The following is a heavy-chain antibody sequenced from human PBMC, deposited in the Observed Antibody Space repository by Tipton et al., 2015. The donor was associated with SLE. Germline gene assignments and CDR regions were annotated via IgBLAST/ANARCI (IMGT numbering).Heavy chain of an antibody. CDR1: GGSISSYY. J-gene: IGHJ3*02. V-gene: IGHV4-59*01. Sequence: TLSLTCTVPGGSISSYYWSWIRQPPGKGLEWIGYIYYSGSTNYNPSLKSRVTISVDTSKNQFSLKLSPVTAADTAVYYCARGIAAAGHKAFDIWGQGTMVTVSS. CDR2: IYYSGST. D-gene: IGHD6-13*01. CDR3: ARGIAAAGHKAFDI.